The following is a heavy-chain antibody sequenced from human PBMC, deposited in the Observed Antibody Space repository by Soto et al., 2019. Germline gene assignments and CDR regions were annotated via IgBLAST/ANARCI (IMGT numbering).Heavy chain of an antibody. V-gene: IGHV1-69*13. CDR3: ASLRRGGSYYVEY. CDR1: GGTFSSYA. Sequence: ASVKVSCKASGGTFSSYAISWVRQAPGQGLEWMGGIIPIFGTANYAQKFQGRVTITADESTSTAYMELSSLRSEDTAVYYCASLRRGGSYYVEYWGQGTLVTVSS. J-gene: IGHJ4*02. D-gene: IGHD2-15*01. CDR2: IIPIFGTA.